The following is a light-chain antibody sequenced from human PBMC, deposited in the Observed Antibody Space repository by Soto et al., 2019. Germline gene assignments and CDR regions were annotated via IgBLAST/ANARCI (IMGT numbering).Light chain of an antibody. CDR1: QSIRNW. J-gene: IGKJ2*01. CDR2: DAS. V-gene: IGKV1-5*01. CDR3: QQYDSSSGYT. Sequence: DIQMTQFPSTLSASVGDRVTITCRASQSIRNWLAWYQQKPGKAPKLLIYDASTLERGVPSRFSGTGSGTEFTLSISSLQPDDFATHYCQQYDSSSGYTFGQGTKLEIK.